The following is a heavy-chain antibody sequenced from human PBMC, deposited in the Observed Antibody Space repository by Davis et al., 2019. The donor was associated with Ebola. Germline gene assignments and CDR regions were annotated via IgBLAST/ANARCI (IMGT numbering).Heavy chain of an antibody. J-gene: IGHJ4*02. Sequence: PGESLKISCAASGFTFNKYWMHWVRQAPGKRLVYVSRISSDGGITSYADSVKGRFTISRDNAKSTLYLQMNSLTAEDTAVYYCVRTTYGAPEYWGQGTLVTVSS. CDR3: VRTTYGAPEY. D-gene: IGHD4-17*01. CDR1: GFTFNKYW. V-gene: IGHV3-74*01. CDR2: ISSDGGIT.